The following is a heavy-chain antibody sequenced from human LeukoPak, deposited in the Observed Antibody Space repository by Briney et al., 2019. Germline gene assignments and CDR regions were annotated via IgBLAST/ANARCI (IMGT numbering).Heavy chain of an antibody. CDR1: GYSFTSYW. CDR3: ARLYYSDKNGYFDY. J-gene: IGHJ4*02. D-gene: IGHD3-22*01. V-gene: IGHV5-51*01. Sequence: HGESLKISCKGSGYSFTSYWIGWVRQMPGKGLEWMGIIYPGDSDTRYSPSFQGQVTISADKSISTAYLQWSSLKASDTATHYCARLYYSDKNGYFDYWGQGTQVTVSS. CDR2: IYPGDSDT.